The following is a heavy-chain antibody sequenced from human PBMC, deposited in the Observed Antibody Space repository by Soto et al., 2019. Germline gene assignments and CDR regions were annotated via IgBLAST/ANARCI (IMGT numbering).Heavy chain of an antibody. CDR1: GLTFSHAW. D-gene: IGHD6-19*01. V-gene: IGHV3-15*07. CDR3: TTDYRYGSGWSTHYFDY. J-gene: IGHJ4*02. CDR2: IKSVTDGGTT. Sequence: GGSLRLSCAVSGLTFSHAWVNWVRQAPGKGLEWVGHIKSVTDGGTTEYAAPVRGRFTVSRDDSKSTLYLQMNSLKTEGTAVYYCTTDYRYGSGWSTHYFDYRGQGTLVTVSS.